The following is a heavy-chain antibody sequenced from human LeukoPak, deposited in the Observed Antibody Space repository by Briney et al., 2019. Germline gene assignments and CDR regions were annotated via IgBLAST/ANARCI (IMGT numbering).Heavy chain of an antibody. Sequence: PSETLSLTCAVSGGSISSGGYSWSWIRQPPGKGLEWIGEINHSGSTNYNPSLKSRVTISVDTSKNQFSLKLSSVTAADTAVYYCARSHYYDSSGSHNNWFDPWGQGTLVTVSS. CDR1: GGSISSGGYS. CDR3: ARSHYYDSSGSHNNWFDP. CDR2: INHSGST. J-gene: IGHJ5*02. D-gene: IGHD3-22*01. V-gene: IGHV4-30-2*01.